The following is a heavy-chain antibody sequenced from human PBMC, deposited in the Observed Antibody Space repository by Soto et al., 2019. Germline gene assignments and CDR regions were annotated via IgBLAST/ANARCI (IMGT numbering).Heavy chain of an antibody. CDR3: ARGPIRGVQYYFDC. J-gene: IGHJ4*02. Sequence: QVQLRESGPGLVKPSGTLSLTCAVSGDAISSSYWWNWVRQSPGRGLEWIGEIFHIGSTNYNPSLKGRLTMSVDKTKNHFSLTLTSVTAADTAVYFCARGPIRGVQYYFDCWGPGTLVAVSS. CDR2: IFHIGST. CDR1: GDAISSSYW. V-gene: IGHV4-4*02. D-gene: IGHD3-10*01.